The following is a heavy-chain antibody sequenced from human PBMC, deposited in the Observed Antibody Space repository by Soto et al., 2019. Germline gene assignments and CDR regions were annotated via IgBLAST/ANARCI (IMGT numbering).Heavy chain of an antibody. Sequence: SVKVSCKASGGTFSSYAISWVRQAPGQGLEWMGGITPIFGTANYAQKFQGRVTITADKSTSTAYMELSSLRSEDTAVYYCARDPSIAAPDWGQGTLVTVSS. CDR1: GGTFSSYA. V-gene: IGHV1-69*06. CDR3: ARDPSIAAPD. J-gene: IGHJ4*02. CDR2: ITPIFGTA. D-gene: IGHD6-6*01.